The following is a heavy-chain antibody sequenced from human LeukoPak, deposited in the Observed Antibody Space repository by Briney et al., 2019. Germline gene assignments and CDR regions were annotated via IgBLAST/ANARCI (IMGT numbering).Heavy chain of an antibody. CDR1: GYSFTSYW. D-gene: IGHD6-13*01. CDR2: IYPGDSDT. J-gene: IGHJ6*03. V-gene: IGHV5-51*01. Sequence: GESLKISCKGSGYSFTSYWIGWVRQMPGKGLEWMGIIYPGDSDTRYSPSFQGQVTISADKSINTAYLEWSSLKASDTAIYYCARQGAAGKYYYYYMDVSGKGTTVTVSS. CDR3: ARQGAAGKYYYYYMDV.